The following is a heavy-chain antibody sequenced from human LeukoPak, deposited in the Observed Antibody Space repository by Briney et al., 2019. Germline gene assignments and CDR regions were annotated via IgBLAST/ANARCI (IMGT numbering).Heavy chain of an antibody. V-gene: IGHV4-61*02. CDR3: ARISSSSSGDPKDY. CDR1: GGSISSGSYY. Sequence: SETLSLTCTVSGGSISSGSYYWSWIRQPAGKGLEWIGRIYTSGSTNYNPSLKSRVTISVDTSKNQFSLKLSSVTAADTAVYYCARISSSSSGDPKDYWGQGTLVTVSS. CDR2: IYTSGST. J-gene: IGHJ4*02. D-gene: IGHD6-6*01.